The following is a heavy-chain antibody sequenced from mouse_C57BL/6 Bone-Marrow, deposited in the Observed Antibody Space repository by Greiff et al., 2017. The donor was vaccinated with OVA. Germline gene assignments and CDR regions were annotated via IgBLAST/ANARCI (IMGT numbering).Heavy chain of an antibody. D-gene: IGHD2-14*01. J-gene: IGHJ4*01. V-gene: IGHV5-6*01. CDR1: GFTFSSYG. CDR2: ISSGGSYT. Sequence: EVKLMESGGDLVKPGGSLKLSCAASGFTFSSYGMSWVRQTPDKRLECVATISSGGSYTYYPDSVKGRFTISRDNAKNTLYLQMSSLKSEDTAMYYCARQGYADAMDYWGQGTSVTVSS. CDR3: ARQGYADAMDY.